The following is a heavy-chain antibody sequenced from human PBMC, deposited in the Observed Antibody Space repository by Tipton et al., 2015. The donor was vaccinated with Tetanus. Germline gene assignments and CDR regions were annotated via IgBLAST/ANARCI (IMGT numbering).Heavy chain of an antibody. CDR1: GFTFSSYA. J-gene: IGHJ4*02. Sequence: SLRLSCAAPGFTFSSYAMSWVRQAPGQGLEWVSAISGSGGKTYYADSVKGRFTISRDNSKNTLYLQMNSLRAEDTAVYYCAKDTSQWLVRGTFDCWGQGTLVTVSS. V-gene: IGHV3-23*01. CDR2: ISGSGGKT. CDR3: AKDTSQWLVRGTFDC. D-gene: IGHD6-19*01.